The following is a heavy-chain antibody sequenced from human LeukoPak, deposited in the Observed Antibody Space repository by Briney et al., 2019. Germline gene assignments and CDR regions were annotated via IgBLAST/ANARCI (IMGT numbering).Heavy chain of an antibody. CDR2: INPNSGGT. J-gene: IGHJ3*02. CDR1: GYTFTGYY. CDR3: ARWPSGYDSLLLAFDI. V-gene: IGHV1-2*02. D-gene: IGHD5-12*01. Sequence: GDSVKDSCKASGYTFTGYYMHWVRQAPGQGLEWMGWINPNSGGTNYAQKFQGGVTMTRETSISTAYMELSRLRSDDTAVYYCARWPSGYDSLLLAFDIWGQGTMVTVSS.